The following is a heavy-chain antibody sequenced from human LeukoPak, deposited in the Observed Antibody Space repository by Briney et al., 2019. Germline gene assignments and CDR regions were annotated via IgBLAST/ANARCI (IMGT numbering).Heavy chain of an antibody. CDR2: INHSGST. V-gene: IGHV4-34*01. CDR3: ARTQTYSSGWDYFDY. CDR1: GGSFSGYY. J-gene: IGHJ4*02. Sequence: SETLSLTCAVYGGSFSGYYWSWIRQPPGKGLEWIGEINHSGSTNYNPSLKSRVTISVDTSKNQFSLKLSSVTAADTVVYYCARTQTYSSGWDYFDYWGQGTLVTVSS. D-gene: IGHD6-19*01.